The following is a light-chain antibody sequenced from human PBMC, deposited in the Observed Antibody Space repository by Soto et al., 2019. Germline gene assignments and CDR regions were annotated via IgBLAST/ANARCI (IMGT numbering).Light chain of an antibody. CDR2: VNSGGSH. CDR3: QTWGTGSAIVV. J-gene: IGLJ7*01. Sequence: QLVLTQSPSASASLGASVKLTCTLSSGHSNYAIAWHHQQPEKGPRYLMKVNSGGSHIKGDGIPDRFSGSSSGAERYLFSSSLQSEDEADYYCQTWGTGSAIVVFGGGTQLTVL. CDR1: SGHSNYA. V-gene: IGLV4-69*01.